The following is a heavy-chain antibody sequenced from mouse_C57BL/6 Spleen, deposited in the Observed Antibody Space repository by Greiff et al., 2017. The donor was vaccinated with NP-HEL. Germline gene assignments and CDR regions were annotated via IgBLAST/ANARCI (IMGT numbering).Heavy chain of an antibody. V-gene: IGHV1-50*01. D-gene: IGHD3-3*01. CDR3: ARRAAPLDY. Sequence: VQLQQPGAELVKPGASVKLSCKASGYTFTSYWMQWVKQRPGQGLEWIGEIDPSDSYTNYNQKFKGKATLTVDTSSSTAYMQLSSLTPEDSAVYYCARRAAPLDYWGQGTTLTVSS. CDR1: GYTFTSYW. J-gene: IGHJ2*01. CDR2: IDPSDSYT.